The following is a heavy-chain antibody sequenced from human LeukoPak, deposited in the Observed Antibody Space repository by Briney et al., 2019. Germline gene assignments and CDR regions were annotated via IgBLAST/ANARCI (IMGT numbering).Heavy chain of an antibody. CDR1: GYTFTSYG. CDR3: ARGPGYFDY. CDR2: ISAYNGNT. J-gene: IGHJ4*02. Sequence: ASVKVSCKASGYTFTSYGISWVRQAPGQGLEWMGWISAYNGNTNYAQKFQGRVTITADESTSTAYMELSSLRSEDTAVYYCARGPGYFDYWGQGTLVTVSS. V-gene: IGHV1-18*01. D-gene: IGHD7-27*01.